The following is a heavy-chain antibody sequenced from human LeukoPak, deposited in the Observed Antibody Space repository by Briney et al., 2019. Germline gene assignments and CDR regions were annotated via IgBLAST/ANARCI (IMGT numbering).Heavy chain of an antibody. V-gene: IGHV5-51*01. Sequence: GESLKISCKGPGHSFINYWIAWVRQMPGKGLEWIGIIFPGDSHTRYSPSFQGQVTISADMSIDTAYLQWSSLRASDTAVYYCARIAATWYGGSWGQGTRVFVSS. J-gene: IGHJ4*02. CDR1: GHSFINYW. D-gene: IGHD2-15*01. CDR2: IFPGDSHT. CDR3: ARIAATWYGGS.